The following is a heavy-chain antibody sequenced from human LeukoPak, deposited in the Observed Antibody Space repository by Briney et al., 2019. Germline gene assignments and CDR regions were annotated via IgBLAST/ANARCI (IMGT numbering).Heavy chain of an antibody. V-gene: IGHV3-9*01. CDR3: AKDMYGSGSYFDY. J-gene: IGHJ4*02. D-gene: IGHD3-10*01. Sequence: PGGSLRLSCAASGFTFDDYAMHWVRQAPGKGLEWVSGISWNSGSIGYADSVKGRFTISRDNAKNSLYLQMNSLRAEDTALYYCAKDMYGSGSYFDYWGQGTLVTVSS. CDR2: ISWNSGSI. CDR1: GFTFDDYA.